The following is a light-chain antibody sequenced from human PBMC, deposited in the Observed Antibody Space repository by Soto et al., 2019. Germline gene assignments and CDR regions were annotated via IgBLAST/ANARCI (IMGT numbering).Light chain of an antibody. CDR3: QQLYTYPLT. V-gene: IGKV1-9*01. Sequence: DIQLTQSPSFLSASVGDRVTVTCRASQGINSYLAWYKQKPGKAPKLLIYTASTLQSGVPSRFRGSGSGTEFTLTITSLKPEDFAAYYCQQLYTYPLTFGGGTKVDTK. CDR1: QGINSY. CDR2: TAS. J-gene: IGKJ4*01.